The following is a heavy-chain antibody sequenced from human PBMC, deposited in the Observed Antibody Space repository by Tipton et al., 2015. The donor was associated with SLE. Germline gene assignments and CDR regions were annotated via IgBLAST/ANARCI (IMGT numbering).Heavy chain of an antibody. CDR1: GASVSSGAYF. V-gene: IGHV4-31*03. D-gene: IGHD3-3*01. J-gene: IGHJ2*01. CDR2: IYYNGNT. Sequence: TLSLTCTVSGASVSSGAYFWGWIRQHPGKGLQWIGYIYYNGNTYYNPSLRSRLSMSVDTSKNHFSLRLSSVTAADTAIYYCARQGRAKITIFGRGYFDLWGRGTLVTVSS. CDR3: ARQGRAKITIFGRGYFDL.